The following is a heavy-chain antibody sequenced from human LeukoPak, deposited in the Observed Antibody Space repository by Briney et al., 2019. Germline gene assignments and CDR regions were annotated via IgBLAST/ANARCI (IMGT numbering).Heavy chain of an antibody. CDR1: GYTFTSYG. J-gene: IGHJ4*02. V-gene: IGHV1-18*01. Sequence: ASXKXXCKASGYTFTSYGISWVRQAPGQGLEWMGWISAYNGNTNYAQKLQGRVTMTTDTSTSTAYMELRSLRSDDTAVYYCARIPGGYSYGYVLEDYWGQGTLVTVSS. CDR2: ISAYNGNT. CDR3: ARIPGGYSYGYVLEDY. D-gene: IGHD5-18*01.